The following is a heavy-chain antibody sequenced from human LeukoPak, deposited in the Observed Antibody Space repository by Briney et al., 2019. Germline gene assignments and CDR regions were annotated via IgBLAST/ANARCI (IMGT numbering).Heavy chain of an antibody. CDR3: ARRIGLVSGFYSYGMDV. D-gene: IGHD6-19*01. J-gene: IGHJ6*02. CDR1: GGSISSSSYY. Sequence: PSETLSLTCTVSGGSISSSSYYWGWIRQPPGKGLEWIGSIYYSGSTYYNPSLKSRVTISVDTSKNQFSLKLSSVTAADTAVYYCARRIGLVSGFYSYGMDVWGQGTTVTVSS. CDR2: IYYSGST. V-gene: IGHV4-39*07.